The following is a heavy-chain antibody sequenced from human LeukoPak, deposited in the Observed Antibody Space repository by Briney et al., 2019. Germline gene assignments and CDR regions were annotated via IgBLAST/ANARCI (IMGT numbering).Heavy chain of an antibody. D-gene: IGHD3-16*01. Sequence: GGSLRLSCAASGFTFSSYSMNWVRQAPRKGLEWVSSISSSSNYIYYADSVKGRFTISRGSAKNSLYLQMNSLRAEDTAVYYCATDWAWGGFDHWGQGALVTVSS. V-gene: IGHV3-21*01. CDR2: ISSSSNYI. J-gene: IGHJ4*02. CDR3: ATDWAWGGFDH. CDR1: GFTFSSYS.